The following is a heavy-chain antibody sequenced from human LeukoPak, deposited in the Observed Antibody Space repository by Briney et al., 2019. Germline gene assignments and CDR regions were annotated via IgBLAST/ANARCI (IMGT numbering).Heavy chain of an antibody. D-gene: IGHD5-12*01. V-gene: IGHV4-34*01. J-gene: IGHJ4*02. Sequence: SETLSLTCAVYGGSFSGYYWSWIRQPPGKGLEWIGEINHSGSTNYNPSLKSRVTISVDTSKNQFSLKLSSVTAADTAVYYCARDSGDTTAPSTFDYWGQGTLVTVSS. CDR2: INHSGST. CDR1: GGSFSGYY. CDR3: ARDSGDTTAPSTFDY.